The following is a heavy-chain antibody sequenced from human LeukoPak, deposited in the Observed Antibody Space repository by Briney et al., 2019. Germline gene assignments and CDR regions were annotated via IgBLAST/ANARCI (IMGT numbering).Heavy chain of an antibody. CDR2: IYYSGST. V-gene: IGHV4-39*07. CDR1: GGSISSSSYY. D-gene: IGHD5-24*01. Sequence: TSETLSLTCTVSGGSISSSSYYWGWIRQPPGKGLEWIGSIYYSGSTYYNPSLKSRVTISVDTSKNQFSLKLSSVTAADTAVYYCARVTVATILRAFDIWGQGTMVTVSS. CDR3: ARVTVATILRAFDI. J-gene: IGHJ3*02.